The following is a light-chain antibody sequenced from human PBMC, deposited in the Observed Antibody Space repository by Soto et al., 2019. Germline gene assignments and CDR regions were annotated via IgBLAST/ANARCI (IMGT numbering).Light chain of an antibody. Sequence: QSVLTQPASVSGSPGQSITISCTGTSSDVGGYNYVSWYQQHPGKAPKLMIYEVSNRPSGVSNRFSGSKSGNTASLTISGLQAEDEADYYCSSYTSSSTRIVFGTGTKVTV. J-gene: IGLJ1*01. CDR1: SSDVGGYNY. V-gene: IGLV2-14*01. CDR2: EVS. CDR3: SSYTSSSTRIV.